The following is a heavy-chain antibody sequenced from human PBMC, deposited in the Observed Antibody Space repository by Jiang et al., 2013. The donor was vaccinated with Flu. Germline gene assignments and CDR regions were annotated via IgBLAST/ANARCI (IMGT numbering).Heavy chain of an antibody. CDR3: ARVLGYGDYDYYYGMDV. Sequence: GLVKPSGTLSLTCAVSGGSISSSNWWSWVRQPPGKGLEWIGEIYHSGSTNYNPSLKSRVTISVDKSKNQFSLKLSSVTAADAAVYYCARVLGYGDYDYYYGMDVWGQGTTVTVSS. D-gene: IGHD4-17*01. CDR1: GGSISSSNW. J-gene: IGHJ6*02. CDR2: IYHSGST. V-gene: IGHV4-4*02.